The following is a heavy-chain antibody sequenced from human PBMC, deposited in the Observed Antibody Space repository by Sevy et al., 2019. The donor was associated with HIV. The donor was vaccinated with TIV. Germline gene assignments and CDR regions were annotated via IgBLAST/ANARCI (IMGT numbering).Heavy chain of an antibody. J-gene: IGHJ3*02. CDR1: GDTFSTYG. CDR2: IIPIFGTP. V-gene: IGHV1-69*13. CDR3: AREGGVATTGDNDAFDI. Sequence: ASVNVSCKASGDTFSTYGLSWVRQAPGQGLEWMGAIIPIFGTPNYAQKFQGRVTITADESASTAYMELSSLRSEDTALYYCAREGGVATTGDNDAFDIWGHGTLVTISS. D-gene: IGHD7-27*01.